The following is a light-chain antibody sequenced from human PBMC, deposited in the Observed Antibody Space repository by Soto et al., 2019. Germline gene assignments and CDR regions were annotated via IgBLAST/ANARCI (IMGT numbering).Light chain of an antibody. CDR1: SSNIGSYT. J-gene: IGLJ1*01. V-gene: IGLV1-44*01. CDR2: SNS. Sequence: QPVVIQPPSASGTPGQRVTVSCSGGSSNIGSYTVNWYQQLPGAAPKLLIYSNSQRPSGVPDRFSASKSGTSASLAISGLQSEDEAEYYCAAWDDSLNGYVFGPGTKLTVL. CDR3: AAWDDSLNGYV.